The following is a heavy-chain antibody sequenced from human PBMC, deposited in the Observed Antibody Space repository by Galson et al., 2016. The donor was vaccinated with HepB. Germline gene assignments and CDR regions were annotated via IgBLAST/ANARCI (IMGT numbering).Heavy chain of an antibody. CDR3: ARSIQLWPDY. CDR1: GYSFTSHW. J-gene: IGHJ4*02. Sequence: QSGAEVKKPGESLRISCKGRGYSFTSHWINWVRQMPGKGLEWMGRIDPSDSYTSYSPSFQGHVTISAAESISTAYLQWSSLKASDTAMYYCARSIQLWPDYWGQGSLVTVSS. V-gene: IGHV5-10-1*01. D-gene: IGHD5-18*01. CDR2: IDPSDSYT.